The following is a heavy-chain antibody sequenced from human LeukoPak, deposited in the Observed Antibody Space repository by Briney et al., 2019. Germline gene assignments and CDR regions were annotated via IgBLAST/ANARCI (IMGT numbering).Heavy chain of an antibody. CDR1: GFTFSSYW. J-gene: IGHJ3*02. Sequence: GGSLRLSCAASGFTFSSYWMSWVRQAPGKGLEWVANIKQDGSEKYYVDSVKGRFTISRDNAKNSLYLQMNSLRAEDTAVYYCARDGVYYDYADAFDIWGQGTMVTVSS. D-gene: IGHD3-16*01. CDR3: ARDGVYYDYADAFDI. CDR2: IKQDGSEK. V-gene: IGHV3-7*01.